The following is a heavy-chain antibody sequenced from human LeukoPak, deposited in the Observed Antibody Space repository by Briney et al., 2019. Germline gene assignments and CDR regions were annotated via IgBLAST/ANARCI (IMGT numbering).Heavy chain of an antibody. J-gene: IGHJ6*03. CDR1: GFTFNNYA. D-gene: IGHD1-1*01. V-gene: IGHV3-23*01. Sequence: GSLRLSCAASGFTFNNYAMSWVRQAPGMGLEWLSYVSGSGGATYYAASVKGRFTISRDNSKNTVYLQMGSLRAEDTAVYYCAKNRGGTYKYYMDVWGNGTTVTVSS. CDR2: VSGSGGAT. CDR3: AKNRGGTYKYYMDV.